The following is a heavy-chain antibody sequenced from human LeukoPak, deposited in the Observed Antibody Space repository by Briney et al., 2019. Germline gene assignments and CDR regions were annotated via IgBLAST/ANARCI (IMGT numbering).Heavy chain of an antibody. V-gene: IGHV3-30-3*01. CDR3: AKVRLPTRVTTEFDL. CDR1: GFTFSSYA. D-gene: IGHD4-17*01. J-gene: IGHJ4*02. Sequence: GGSLRLSCAASGFTFSSYAMHWVRQAPGKGLEWVAVISYDGSNKYYADSVKGRFTISRDNPKNTLYLQMNSLRREDTSIYYCAKVRLPTRVTTEFDLWGQGTQLAVSS. CDR2: ISYDGSNK.